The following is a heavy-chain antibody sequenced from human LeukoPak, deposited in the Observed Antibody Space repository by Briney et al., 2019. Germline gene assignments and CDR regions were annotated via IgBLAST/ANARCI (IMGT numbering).Heavy chain of an antibody. CDR3: ARVGRDYYGSGSLGAFYYHGMDV. D-gene: IGHD3-10*01. V-gene: IGHV4-39*07. J-gene: IGHJ6*02. CDR1: GGSLGPCYY. CDR2: FYYGGTT. Sequence: SETLSLTCTVSGGSLGPCYYWGWIRQPPGKGLEWIGTFYYGGTTFYSPSLKSRVAISVDKSKNQVSLKLSSVTSADTAVYFCARVGRDYYGSGSLGAFYYHGMDVWGQGTTVTVS.